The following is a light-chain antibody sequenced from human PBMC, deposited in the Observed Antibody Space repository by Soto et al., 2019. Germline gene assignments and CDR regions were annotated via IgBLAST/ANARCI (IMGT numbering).Light chain of an antibody. J-gene: IGKJ1*01. CDR3: QQLHYWWT. V-gene: IGKV3-15*01. CDR2: DAS. CDR1: QNIDNK. Sequence: DKVMTKSPATLSVTKEEGATLSCRASQNIDNKLVWYQQKPGQVPRLLIYDASTRATGIPARFSGSGSGTEFTLTISSLQSEDFAFYYCQQLHYWWTFGQCTKVE.